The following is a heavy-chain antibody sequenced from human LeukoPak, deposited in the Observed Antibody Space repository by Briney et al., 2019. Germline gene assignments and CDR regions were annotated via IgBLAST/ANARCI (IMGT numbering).Heavy chain of an antibody. J-gene: IGHJ4*02. Sequence: GASVKVSCKASGYTFTSYYMHWVRQPPGQGLEWMGIINPSGGSTSYAQKFQGRVTMTRDTSTSAAYMELSSLRSEDTAVYCYLYRSSWYGELGHWGQGTLVTVSS. CDR1: GYTFTSYY. V-gene: IGHV1-46*01. D-gene: IGHD6-13*01. CDR3: LYRSSWYGELGH. CDR2: INPSGGST.